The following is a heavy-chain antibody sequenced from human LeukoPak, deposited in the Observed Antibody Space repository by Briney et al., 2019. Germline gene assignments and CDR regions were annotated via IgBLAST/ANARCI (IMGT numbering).Heavy chain of an antibody. D-gene: IGHD6-19*01. CDR3: AKGSVAATYKFDC. CDR1: GFTFNNFA. V-gene: IGHV3-23*01. Sequence: GGSLTLSCAASGFTFNNFAMSWVRQAPGTGLEWVSAISGSAGSTYYADSVKGRFTISRDNSKNTLYLQMDSLGAEDTAVYFCAKGSVAATYKFDCWGRGTLVTVSS. CDR2: ISGSAGST. J-gene: IGHJ4*02.